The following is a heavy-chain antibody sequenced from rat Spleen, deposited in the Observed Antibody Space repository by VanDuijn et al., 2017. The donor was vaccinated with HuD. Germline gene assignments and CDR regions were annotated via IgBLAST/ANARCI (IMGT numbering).Heavy chain of an antibody. CDR1: GFNFNDYW. Sequence: EVKLVESGGGLVQPGRSLKLSCEASGFNFNDYWMGWVRQAPGKGLEWIGEINKDSRTIKYSPSLKDKFTIYRDNDQNTLNLQMNKLGSEDTAIYYCVRERYGVEGWGQGVMVTVSS. D-gene: IGHD4-1*01. CDR2: INKDSRTI. CDR3: VRERYGVEG. J-gene: IGHJ2*01. V-gene: IGHV4-2*01.